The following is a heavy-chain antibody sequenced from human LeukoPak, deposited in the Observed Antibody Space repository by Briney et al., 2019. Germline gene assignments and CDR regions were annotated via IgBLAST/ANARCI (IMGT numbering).Heavy chain of an antibody. CDR3: ATAPSRVRYFGGLLYGGGDY. V-gene: IGHV1-8*01. J-gene: IGHJ4*02. Sequence: ASVKVSCKASGYTFTSYDINWVRQATGQGLEWMGWMNPNSGNTGYAQKFQGRVTMTRNTSISTAYMELSSLRSEATAAYYCATAPSRVRYFGGLLYGGGDYWGQGTLVTVSS. CDR1: GYTFTSYD. D-gene: IGHD3-9*01. CDR2: MNPNSGNT.